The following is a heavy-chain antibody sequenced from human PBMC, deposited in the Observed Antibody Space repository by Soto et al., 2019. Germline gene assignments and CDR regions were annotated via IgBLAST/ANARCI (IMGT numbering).Heavy chain of an antibody. V-gene: IGHV3-48*02. Sequence: EVQLVESGGCLVQPGGSLRVSCVASGFTFSSYALNWVRQAPGKGLEWVSYISVGGGSIFYADSVKGRFTISRGDATNSLYLQMNSLRDEDTAVYYCVRDHRWAFDFWGQGTMVTVSS. J-gene: IGHJ3*01. CDR1: GFTFSSYA. CDR3: VRDHRWAFDF. CDR2: ISVGGGSI. D-gene: IGHD2-15*01.